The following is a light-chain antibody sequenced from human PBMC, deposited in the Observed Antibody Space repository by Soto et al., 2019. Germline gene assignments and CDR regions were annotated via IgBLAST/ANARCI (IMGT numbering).Light chain of an antibody. CDR1: QNINNW. CDR2: DAS. J-gene: IGKJ1*01. CDR3: QYTRT. Sequence: DFQMTQSPSTLSASVGDRVTITCRASQNINNWVAWYQQKPGKAPKFLIYDASTLQRGVPSRFSGSGFGTEFSLTISSLQPDDFGSYYCQYTRTFGQGTKVEIK. V-gene: IGKV1-5*01.